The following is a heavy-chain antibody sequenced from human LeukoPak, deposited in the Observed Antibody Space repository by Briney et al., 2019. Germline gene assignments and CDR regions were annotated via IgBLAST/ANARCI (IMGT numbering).Heavy chain of an antibody. V-gene: IGHV3-23*01. D-gene: IGHD6-13*01. CDR3: AKDAGNAPAGSGLGFDL. Sequence: GGSLRPSCVGSGFTFSSHAMSWVRQAPGKGPQWVSAISSSGGSTYYADSVKGRFTISRDNSKNTLYVQMNSLRAEDTALYYCAKDAGNAPAGSGLGFDLWGRGTLVTVSS. CDR1: GFTFSSHA. CDR2: ISSSGGST. J-gene: IGHJ2*01.